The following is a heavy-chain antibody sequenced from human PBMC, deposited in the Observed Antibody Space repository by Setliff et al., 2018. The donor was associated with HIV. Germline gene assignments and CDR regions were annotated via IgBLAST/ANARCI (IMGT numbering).Heavy chain of an antibody. Sequence: PSETLSLTCAVYGGSLTAVEGASLSGYFWSWIRQPPGKGLDWIGYIYYSGRTNYNPSLKSRVTISVDTSKNQFSLKLSSVTAADTAVYYCANLDPFGYNYGSQTWGQGTLVTVSS. CDR1: GGSLTAVEGASLSGYF. J-gene: IGHJ5*02. D-gene: IGHD5-18*01. V-gene: IGHV4-61*08. CDR2: IYYSGRT. CDR3: ANLDPFGYNYGSQT.